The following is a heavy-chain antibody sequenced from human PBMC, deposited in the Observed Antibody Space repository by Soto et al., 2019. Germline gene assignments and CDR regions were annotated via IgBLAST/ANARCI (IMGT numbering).Heavy chain of an antibody. D-gene: IGHD3-22*01. CDR3: ARAAKTYYYDSIGYCYTFDI. CDR1: GGSISSGDSY. V-gene: IGHV4-30-4*01. CDR2: IYCSGST. J-gene: IGHJ3*02. Sequence: QVQLQESGPGLVKPSQTLSLTCTVSGGSISSGDSYWRWIRQPPARGMEWFGYIYCSGSTYYTPSVKSRVTISVDTSKNQFSLKLSSVTAADTAVYYCARAAKTYYYDSIGYCYTFDIWGLGTMVTVSS.